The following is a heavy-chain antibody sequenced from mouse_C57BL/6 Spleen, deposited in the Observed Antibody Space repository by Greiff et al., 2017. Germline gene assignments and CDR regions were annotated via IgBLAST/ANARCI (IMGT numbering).Heavy chain of an antibody. Sequence: VQLQQPGAELVRPGTSVKLSCKASGYTFTSYWMHWVKQRPGQGLEWIGVIDPSDSYTNYNQKFKGKATLTVDTSSSTAYMQLSSLTSEDSAVYYCARSGYYGSSGYFDYWGQGTTLTVSS. CDR3: ARSGYYGSSGYFDY. V-gene: IGHV1-59*01. CDR1: GYTFTSYW. D-gene: IGHD1-1*01. J-gene: IGHJ2*01. CDR2: IDPSDSYT.